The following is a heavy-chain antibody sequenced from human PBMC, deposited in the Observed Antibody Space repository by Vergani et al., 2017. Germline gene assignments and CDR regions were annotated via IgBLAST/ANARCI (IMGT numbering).Heavy chain of an antibody. CDR3: ARGFSGIAVAGVDY. V-gene: IGHV3-15*01. J-gene: IGHJ4*02. CDR1: GFTFSNAW. CDR2: IKSKTDGGTT. D-gene: IGHD6-19*01. Sequence: EVQLVESGGGLVKPGGSLRLSCAASGFTFSNAWMSWVRQAPGKGLEWVGRIKSKTDGGTTDYAAPVKGRFTISRDNAKNSLYLQMNSLRAEDTAVYYCARGFSGIAVAGVDYWGQGTLVTVSS.